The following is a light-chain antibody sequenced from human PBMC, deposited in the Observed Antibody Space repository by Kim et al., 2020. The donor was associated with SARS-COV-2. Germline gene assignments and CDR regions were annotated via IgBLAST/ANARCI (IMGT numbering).Light chain of an antibody. V-gene: IGKV3D-15*03. Sequence: VSPGERATLSCRASQSVSSNLAWYQQKPRQAPRLLIYGASIRAIGIPARFSGSGSGTEFTLTISILQSEDFAVYYCQQYGNWPVTFGQGTKVDIK. J-gene: IGKJ1*01. CDR3: QQYGNWPVT. CDR2: GAS. CDR1: QSVSSN.